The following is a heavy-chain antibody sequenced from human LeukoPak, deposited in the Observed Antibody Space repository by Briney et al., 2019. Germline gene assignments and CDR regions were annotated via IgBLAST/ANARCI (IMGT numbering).Heavy chain of an antibody. CDR2: ISSSSSSI. CDR3: ARASGDIVETATMGSY. D-gene: IGHD5-18*01. J-gene: IGHJ4*02. V-gene: IGHV3-21*01. Sequence: GGSLRLSCAASNFIFGNYTMNWVRQAPGKGLEWVSSISSSSSSIYYADSVKGRFTISRDNAKNSLYLQMNSLRAEDTAVYYCARASGDIVETATMGSYWGQGTLVTVSS. CDR1: NFIFGNYT.